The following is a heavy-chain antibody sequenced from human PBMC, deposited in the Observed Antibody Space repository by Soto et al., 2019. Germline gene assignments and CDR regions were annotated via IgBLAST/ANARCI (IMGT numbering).Heavy chain of an antibody. D-gene: IGHD1-7*01. CDR1: GGSISSYY. CDR3: ARGRRLELFLPYFDY. CDR2: IYYSGST. J-gene: IGHJ4*02. V-gene: IGHV4-59*01. Sequence: SETLSLTCTVSGGSISSYYWSWIRQPPGKGLEWIGYIYYSGSTNYNPSLKSRVTISVDTSKNQFSLKLSSVTAADTAVYYCARGRRLELFLPYFDYWGQGTLVTVSS.